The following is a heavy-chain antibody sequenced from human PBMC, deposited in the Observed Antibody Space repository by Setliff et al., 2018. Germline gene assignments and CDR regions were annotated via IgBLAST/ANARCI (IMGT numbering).Heavy chain of an antibody. CDR3: ARSPPYGGHRVFDL. CDR1: GDSISSGSYY. D-gene: IGHD4-17*01. Sequence: SETLSLTCTVAGDSISSGSYYRNWIRQNPEKGLEWLGYIFHSGSTHYNSSLKSRITISIDTSKNPFSLELNSVKAADSAVYYCARSPPYGGHRVFDLWGQGTMVTVSS. J-gene: IGHJ3*01. V-gene: IGHV4-31*03. CDR2: IFHSGST.